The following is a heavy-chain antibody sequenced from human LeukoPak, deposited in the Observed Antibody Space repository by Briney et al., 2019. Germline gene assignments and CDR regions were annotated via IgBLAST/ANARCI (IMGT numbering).Heavy chain of an antibody. CDR3: ARGRYCSADICSGGDAFDI. CDR1: GGSINNYY. D-gene: IGHD2-15*01. J-gene: IGHJ3*02. V-gene: IGHV4-4*07. CDR2: IYTRGST. Sequence: SETLSLTCTVSGGSINNYYWSWIRQPAGKGLEWIGRIYTRGSTNYNPSLKSRVTMPVDKSKNQFSLKLSSVTAADAAVYYCARGRYCSADICSGGDAFDIWGQGTMVSVSS.